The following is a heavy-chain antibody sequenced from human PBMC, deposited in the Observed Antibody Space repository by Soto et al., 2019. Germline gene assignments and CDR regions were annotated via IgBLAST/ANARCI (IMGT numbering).Heavy chain of an antibody. CDR1: RGSVSSDLFY. Sequence: QVQLQESGPGLLRPSETLSLTCAVSRGSVSSDLFYWSWIRQPPGKGLEWIGYIYNSRSTNYNTSLKSRVTMSLDTPNNQFFLKLTSVTAADTAVYYCAREKRAGNWFDSWGQGTLDTVSS. V-gene: IGHV4-61*01. J-gene: IGHJ5*01. CDR2: IYNSRST. D-gene: IGHD3-10*01. CDR3: AREKRAGNWFDS.